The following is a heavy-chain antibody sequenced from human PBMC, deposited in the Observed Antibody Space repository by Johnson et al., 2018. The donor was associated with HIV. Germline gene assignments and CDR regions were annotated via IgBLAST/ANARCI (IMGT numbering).Heavy chain of an antibody. CDR1: GFTFSSYD. CDR3: ARDLPGPPSLYAFDI. V-gene: IGHV3-13*01. CDR2: IGTAGDT. J-gene: IGHJ3*02. Sequence: VQLVESGGGLVKPGGSLRLSCAASGFTFSSYDMHWVRQATGKGLEWVSAIGTAGDTYYPGSVKGRFTISRENAKNSLYLQMNSLRAEDTAVYYCARDLPGPPSLYAFDIWGQGTMVTVSS.